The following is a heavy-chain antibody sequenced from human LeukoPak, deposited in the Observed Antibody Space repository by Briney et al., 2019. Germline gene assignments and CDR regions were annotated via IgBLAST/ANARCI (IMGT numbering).Heavy chain of an antibody. CDR2: IIPIFGTA. Sequence: SVKVSCKASGGTFSSYAISWVRQAPGQGLAWMGRIIPIFGTANYAQKFQGRVTITTDESTSTAYMELSSLRSEDTAVYYCARDRGAHFDYWGQGTLVTVSS. CDR3: ARDRGAHFDY. CDR1: GGTFSSYA. D-gene: IGHD3-10*01. J-gene: IGHJ4*02. V-gene: IGHV1-69*05.